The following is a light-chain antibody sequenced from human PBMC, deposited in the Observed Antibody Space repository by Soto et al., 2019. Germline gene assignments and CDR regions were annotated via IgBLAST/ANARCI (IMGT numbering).Light chain of an antibody. CDR2: WAS. CDR1: QSVFYSSNNKNY. Sequence: DIVLTQSADSLAVSLGERATINCKSSQSVFYSSNNKNYLAWYQQKSRQPPKLLIYWASTRESGVPDRFSGSGSGTDFTLTISSLRAEDVAVYYCQQYYTTPGTFGQGTKVDIK. V-gene: IGKV4-1*01. CDR3: QQYYTTPGT. J-gene: IGKJ1*01.